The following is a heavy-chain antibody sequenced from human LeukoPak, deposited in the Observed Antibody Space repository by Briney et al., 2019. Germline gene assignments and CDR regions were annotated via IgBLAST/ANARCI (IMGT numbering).Heavy chain of an antibody. CDR2: IYYSGST. CDR1: GGSISSSSYY. CDR3: ARKGGILDAFDI. Sequence: KPSETLSLTCTVSGGSISSSSYYWGWIRQPPGKGPEWIGSIYYSGSTNYNPSLKSRVTISVDTSKNQFSLKLSSVTAADTAVYYCARKGGILDAFDIWGQGTMVTVSS. V-gene: IGHV4-39*07. J-gene: IGHJ3*02. D-gene: IGHD6-13*01.